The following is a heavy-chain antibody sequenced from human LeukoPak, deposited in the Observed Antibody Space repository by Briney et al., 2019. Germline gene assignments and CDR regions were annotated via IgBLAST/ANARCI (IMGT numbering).Heavy chain of an antibody. J-gene: IGHJ1*01. CDR2: ISYDGSNK. D-gene: IGHD3-3*01. CDR1: GDTFSSYT. Sequence: ARTLRLTCAASGDTFSSYTKHWGRQPPAPGLGRVAVISYDGSNKYYADSVKGRFTISRDNSKNTLYLQMNSLRAEDTAVYYCARDPAGGGYYWYFQHWGQGTLVTVSS. CDR3: ARDPAGGGYYWYFQH. V-gene: IGHV3-30*01.